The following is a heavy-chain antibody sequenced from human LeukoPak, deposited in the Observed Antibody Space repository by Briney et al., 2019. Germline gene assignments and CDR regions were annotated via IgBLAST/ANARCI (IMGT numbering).Heavy chain of an antibody. CDR2: IGTAGDT. CDR1: GFTFSSYD. J-gene: IGHJ6*02. CDR3: AVSNLWGDYGMDV. D-gene: IGHD1-26*01. Sequence: GGSLRLSCAASGFTFSSYDMHGVRQATGKGVEGVSGIGTAGDTYYPGSVKGRFTIYRENAKNSLYLQMNSLRAGDTAVYYCAVSNLWGDYGMDVWGQGTTVTVSS. V-gene: IGHV3-13*01.